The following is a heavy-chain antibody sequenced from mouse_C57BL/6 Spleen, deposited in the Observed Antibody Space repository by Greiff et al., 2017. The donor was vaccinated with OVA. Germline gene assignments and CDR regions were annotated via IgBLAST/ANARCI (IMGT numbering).Heavy chain of an antibody. CDR3: ARSYGNYGFAY. D-gene: IGHD2-1*01. V-gene: IGHV1-69*01. J-gene: IGHJ3*01. CDR1: GYTFTSYW. Sequence: VQLKQPGAELVMPGASVKLSCKASGYTFTSYWMHWVKQRPGQGLEWIGEIDPSDSYTNYNQKFKGKSTLTVDKSSSTAYMQLSSLTSEDSAVYYCARSYGNYGFAYWGQGTLVTVSA. CDR2: IDPSDSYT.